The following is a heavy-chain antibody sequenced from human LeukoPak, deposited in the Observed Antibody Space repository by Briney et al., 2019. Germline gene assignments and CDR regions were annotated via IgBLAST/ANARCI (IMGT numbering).Heavy chain of an antibody. CDR1: GFTFSNYE. D-gene: IGHD4-23*01. Sequence: GGSLRLSCAASGFTFSNYEMYWVRQAPGKGLEWVSSISSSGSSKSYADSVKGRFTISRDNAKNSVLLQMSSLRSEDTAVYYCARGLGYGGYSLTYWGQGTQVTVSS. J-gene: IGHJ4*02. CDR3: ARGLGYGGYSLTY. V-gene: IGHV3-48*03. CDR2: ISSSGSSK.